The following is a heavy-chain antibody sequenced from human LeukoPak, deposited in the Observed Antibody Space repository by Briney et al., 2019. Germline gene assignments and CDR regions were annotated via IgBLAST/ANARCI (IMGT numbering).Heavy chain of an antibody. CDR1: GLAFRSYA. CDR3: ARLSGYHFDY. CDR2: INPSGRT. Sequence: GSLRLSCVASGLAFRSYAMNWVRQPPGKGREWIGEINPSGRTNYNPYLKSRVTMSIDTSKNQFSLKLSSVTAADTAVYYCARLSGYHFDYWGQGALVTVSS. J-gene: IGHJ4*02. V-gene: IGHV4-34*01. D-gene: IGHD5-12*01.